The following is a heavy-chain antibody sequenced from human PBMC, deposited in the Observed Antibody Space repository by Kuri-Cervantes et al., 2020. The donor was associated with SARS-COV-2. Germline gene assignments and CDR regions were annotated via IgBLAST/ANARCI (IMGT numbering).Heavy chain of an antibody. J-gene: IGHJ6*03. D-gene: IGHD1-26*01. CDR1: GGSFSGYY. CDR3: ARYYSGSYYYYYYMDV. CDR2: ISSSSSTI. Sequence: GESLKISCAVYGGSFSGYYWSWIRQPPGKGLEWVSYISSSSSTIYYADSVKGRFTISRDNAKNSLYLQMNSLRAEDTAVYYCARYYSGSYYYYYYMDVWGKGTTVTVSS. V-gene: IGHV3-11*04.